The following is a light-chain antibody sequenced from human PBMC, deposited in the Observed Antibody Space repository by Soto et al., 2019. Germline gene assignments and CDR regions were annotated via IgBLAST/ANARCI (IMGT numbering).Light chain of an antibody. Sequence: QSVLTQPASVSESPGQSVAISCSGTSSDVGAYNYVSWYQQHPGKAPKLLLSEVSNRPSGVSDRFFGSKSGNTASLTISGLQAEDEADYYCSSLTTRFTYVFGTGTKGTVL. CDR2: EVS. CDR1: SSDVGAYNY. CDR3: SSLTTRFTYV. J-gene: IGLJ1*01. V-gene: IGLV2-14*01.